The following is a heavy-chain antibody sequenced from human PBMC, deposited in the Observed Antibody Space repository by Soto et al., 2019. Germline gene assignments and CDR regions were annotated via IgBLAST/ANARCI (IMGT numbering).Heavy chain of an antibody. J-gene: IGHJ4*02. Sequence: GGSLRLSCAASGFTFSSYAMSWVRQAPGKGLEWVSAISGSGGSTYYADSVKGRFTISRDNSKNTLYLQMNSLRAEDTAVYYCAKDQRIAVAGTGSLFTDWGQGTLVTVSS. CDR3: AKDQRIAVAGTGSLFTD. CDR2: ISGSGGST. CDR1: GFTFSSYA. D-gene: IGHD6-19*01. V-gene: IGHV3-23*01.